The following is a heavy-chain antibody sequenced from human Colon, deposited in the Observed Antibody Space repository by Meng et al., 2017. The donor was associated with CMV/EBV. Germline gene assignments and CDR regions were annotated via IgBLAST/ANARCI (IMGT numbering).Heavy chain of an antibody. J-gene: IGHJ3*02. CDR1: GFTVSSNY. Sequence: GESLKISCAASGFTVSSNYMSWVRQAPGKGLEWVSVVFAGGDTFYVDSVKGRFTVSRDNSKNTLYLQMNSLRAEDTAVYYCAKDFAHIVVVPAAGSSAFDIWGQGTMVTVSS. CDR2: VFAGGDT. V-gene: IGHV3-66*02. CDR3: AKDFAHIVVVPAAGSSAFDI. D-gene: IGHD2-2*01.